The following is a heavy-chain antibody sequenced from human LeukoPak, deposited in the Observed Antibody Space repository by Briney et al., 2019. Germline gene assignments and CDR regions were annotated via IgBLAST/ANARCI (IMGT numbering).Heavy chain of an antibody. CDR2: IYAGGST. J-gene: IGHJ6*02. D-gene: IGHD3-22*01. CDR3: ARDLLVGRYYYDSSGYYPTYYGMDV. Sequence: PGGSLRLSCAASGFTVSNNYMSWVRQAPGKGLEWVSVIYAGGSTYYADSVKGRFTSSRDNSKNTLYLQMNSLRAEDTAVYYCARDLLVGRYYYDSSGYYPTYYGMDVWGQGTTVTVSS. CDR1: GFTVSNNY. V-gene: IGHV3-53*05.